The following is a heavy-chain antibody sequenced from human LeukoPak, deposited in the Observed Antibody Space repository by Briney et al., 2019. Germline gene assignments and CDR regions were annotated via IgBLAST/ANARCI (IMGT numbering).Heavy chain of an antibody. D-gene: IGHD4-23*01. CDR2: ISGSGDRT. CDR1: GFTFSSYG. Sequence: GGSLRLSCAASGFTFSSYGMSWVRQAPGKGLEWVSVISGSGDRTYYADSVKGRFTISRDNSKNTLYLQMNSLRAEDTAVYYCTSSNSPSYYFDYWGQGTLVTVSS. CDR3: TSSNSPSYYFDY. V-gene: IGHV3-23*01. J-gene: IGHJ4*02.